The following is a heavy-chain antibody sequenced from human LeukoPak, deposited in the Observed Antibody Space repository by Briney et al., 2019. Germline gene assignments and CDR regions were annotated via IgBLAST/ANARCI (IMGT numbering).Heavy chain of an antibody. Sequence: GGSLRLSCAASGFTFSTYWMHWVRQAPGKGLVWVSRIKGDGSATTYADSVRGRFTISRDNAKNTLYMEMNSLRAEDTAVYYCARGPNVPDYWGQGTLVTVSS. CDR1: GFTFSTYW. D-gene: IGHD6-6*01. V-gene: IGHV3-74*01. CDR2: IKGDGSAT. J-gene: IGHJ4*02. CDR3: ARGPNVPDY.